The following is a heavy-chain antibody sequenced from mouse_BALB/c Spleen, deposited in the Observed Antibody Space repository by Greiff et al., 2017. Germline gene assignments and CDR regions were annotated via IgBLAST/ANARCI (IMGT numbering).Heavy chain of an antibody. J-gene: IGHJ3*01. V-gene: IGHV1S81*02. D-gene: IGHD1-1*01. Sequence: QVQLQQPGAELVKPGASVKLSCKASGYTFTSYCMHWVKQRPGQGLEWIGEINPSNGRTNYNEKFKSKATLTVDKSSSTAYMQLSSLTSEDSAVYYCAREDYYGSRAYWGQGTLVTVSA. CDR3: AREDYYGSRAY. CDR1: GYTFTSYC. CDR2: INPSNGRT.